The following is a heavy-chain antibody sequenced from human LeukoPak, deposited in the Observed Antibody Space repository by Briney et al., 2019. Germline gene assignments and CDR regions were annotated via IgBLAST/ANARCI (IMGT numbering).Heavy chain of an antibody. J-gene: IGHJ4*02. CDR1: GYTLTELS. CDR3: ATHHRYSSGWLSGDY. D-gene: IGHD6-19*01. V-gene: IGHV1-24*01. CDR2: FDPEDGET. Sequence: ASVKVSCKVSGYTLTELSMHWVRQAPGKGLGWMGGFDPEDGETIYAQRFQGRVTMTEDTSTDTAYMELSSLRSEDTAVYYCATHHRYSSGWLSGDYWGQGTLVTVSS.